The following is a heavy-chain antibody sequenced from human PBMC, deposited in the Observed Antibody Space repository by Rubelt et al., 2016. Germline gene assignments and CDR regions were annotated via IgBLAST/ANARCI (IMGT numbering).Heavy chain of an antibody. J-gene: IGHJ4*02. Sequence: QVQLQESGPGLVKPSETLSLTCTVSGGSIISYYWSWIRHPPGKGLEWLGCLFYTGFTIYNPSLKSRVAISVDTAKNQFPLKLSSVAAADTAVYYCARAPNTAMISAYFDCWGQGTLLTVSS. CDR1: GGSIISYY. D-gene: IGHD5-18*01. CDR3: ARAPNTAMISAYFDC. V-gene: IGHV4-59*01. CDR2: LFYTGFT.